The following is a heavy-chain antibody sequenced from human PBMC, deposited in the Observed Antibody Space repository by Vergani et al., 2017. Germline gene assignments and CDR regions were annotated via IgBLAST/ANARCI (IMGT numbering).Heavy chain of an antibody. CDR1: GGTVSNYA. CDR2: VVPLFNRP. Sequence: QVQLVQSGAEVKKPGSSVKVSCKASGGTVSNYAISWVRQAPGQGLEWMGEVVPLFNRPNYAQRFQGRVTITADDRTNTAYLEVNSLTSEDTAVYYCARGPVVPAAIAWDNHFYYYMDVWGKGTTVTVSS. V-gene: IGHV1-69*01. J-gene: IGHJ6*03. CDR3: ARGPVVPAAIAWDNHFYYYMDV. D-gene: IGHD2-2*01.